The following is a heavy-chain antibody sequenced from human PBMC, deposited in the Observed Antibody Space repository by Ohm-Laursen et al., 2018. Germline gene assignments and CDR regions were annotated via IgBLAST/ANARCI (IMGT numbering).Heavy chain of an antibody. CDR1: GYIFTDYD. CDR2: INPKSGGT. Sequence: ASVKVSCKASGYIFTDYDMHWVRLAPGQGLEWLGRINPKSGGTDYAQKFQGRVTMTRDTSISTAYMELSRLRSDDTAVYYCARSGGRYSSGYYGYFQHWGQGTLVTVSS. D-gene: IGHD3-22*01. CDR3: ARSGGRYSSGYYGYFQH. V-gene: IGHV1-2*06. J-gene: IGHJ1*01.